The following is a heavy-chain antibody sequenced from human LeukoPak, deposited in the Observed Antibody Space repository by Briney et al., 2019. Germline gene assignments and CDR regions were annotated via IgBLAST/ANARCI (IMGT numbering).Heavy chain of an antibody. D-gene: IGHD2-2*03. CDR2: ISAYNGNT. CDR3: ARDGYCSSISCRNWSDP. CDR1: GYTFSSYG. Sequence: ASGKVSCKASGYTFSSYGISWVRQAPGQGLEWMGWISAYNGNTNYVQKLQGRVTMTTDTSTSTAYMELRSLRSDDTAVYYCARDGYCSSISCRNWSDPWGQGTLVTVSS. J-gene: IGHJ5*02. V-gene: IGHV1-18*01.